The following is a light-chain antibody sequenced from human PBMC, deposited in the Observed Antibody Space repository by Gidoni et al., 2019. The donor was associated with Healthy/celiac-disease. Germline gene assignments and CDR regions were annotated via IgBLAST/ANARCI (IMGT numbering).Light chain of an antibody. V-gene: IGKV1-39*01. CDR2: AAS. J-gene: IGKJ3*01. Sequence: DNQMTQSPSSLSASLGDRVTITCRASQSISSYLNWYQQKPGKAPKLLIYAASSLQSGVPSSFSVSGSGTDFTLTISSLQPEDFATYYCQQSYSTPLTFGPGTKVDIK. CDR1: QSISSY. CDR3: QQSYSTPLT.